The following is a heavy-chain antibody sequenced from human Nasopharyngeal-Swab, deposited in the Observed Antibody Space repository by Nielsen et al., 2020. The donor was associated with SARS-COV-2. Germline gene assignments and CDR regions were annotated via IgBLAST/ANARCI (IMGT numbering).Heavy chain of an antibody. V-gene: IGHV4-30-4*01. CDR2: IYYSGST. CDR3: ARDGYDFWSGYLRGTGRYYYYYYMDV. Sequence: RQAPGKGRERVGYIYYSGSTYYNPSLKSRVTISVDTSKNQFSVKLSSVTAADTAVYYCARDGYDFWSGYLRGTGRYYYYYYMDVWGKGTTVTVSS. J-gene: IGHJ6*03. D-gene: IGHD3-3*01.